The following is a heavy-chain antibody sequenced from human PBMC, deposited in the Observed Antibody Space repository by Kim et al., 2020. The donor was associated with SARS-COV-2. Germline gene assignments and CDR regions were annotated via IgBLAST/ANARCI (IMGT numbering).Heavy chain of an antibody. J-gene: IGHJ4*02. CDR1: GGSISSSSYY. CDR2: IYYSGST. CDR3: IANSGYAQASIDY. V-gene: IGHV4-39*01. D-gene: IGHD5-12*01. Sequence: SETLSLTCTVSGGSISSSSYYWGWIPQPPGKGLEWIGSIYYSGSTYYNPSLKSRVTISVDTSKNQFSLKLSSVTAADTAVYYCIANSGYAQASIDYWGQGTLVTVSS.